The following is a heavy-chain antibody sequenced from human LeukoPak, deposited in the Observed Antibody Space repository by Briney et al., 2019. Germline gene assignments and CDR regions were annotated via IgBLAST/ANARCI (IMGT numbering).Heavy chain of an antibody. Sequence: SETLSLTCTVSGGSISSSSYYWGWIRQPPGKGLEWIGSIYYSGSTYYNPSLQSRVTISVDTSKNQFSLKLSSVTAADTAVYYCARVWFGENAFDIWGQGTMVTVSS. J-gene: IGHJ3*02. CDR1: GGSISSSSYY. CDR3: ARVWFGENAFDI. CDR2: IYYSGST. D-gene: IGHD3-10*01. V-gene: IGHV4-39*07.